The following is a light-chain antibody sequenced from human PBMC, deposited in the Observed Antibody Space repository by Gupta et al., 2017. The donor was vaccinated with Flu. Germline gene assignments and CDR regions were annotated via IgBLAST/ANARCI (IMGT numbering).Light chain of an antibody. J-gene: IGLJ1*01. V-gene: IGLV2-14*01. CDR2: EVS. CDR3: SSYTSSSTLEV. Sequence: QSVLTQPASVSVSPGQSLILSCTGTSSDVGGYNYVSWYQQHPGKAPKLMIYEVSNRPSGVSNRFSGSKSGNTASLTISGLQAEDEADYYCSSYTSSSTLEVFGTGTKVTVL. CDR1: SSDVGGYNY.